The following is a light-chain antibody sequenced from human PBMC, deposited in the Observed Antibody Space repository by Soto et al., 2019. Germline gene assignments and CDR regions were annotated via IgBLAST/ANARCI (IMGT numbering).Light chain of an antibody. CDR1: QSVSSY. V-gene: IGKV3-11*01. J-gene: IGKJ1*01. CDR2: DAS. CDR3: HQYNFWPT. Sequence: EIVLTQSPATLSLSPGERATLSCRASQSVSSYLAWYQQKPGQAPRLPIYDASNRATGIPARFSGSGSGTDFTLTISSLEPEDFAVYYCHQYNFWPTFGQGTKVDIK.